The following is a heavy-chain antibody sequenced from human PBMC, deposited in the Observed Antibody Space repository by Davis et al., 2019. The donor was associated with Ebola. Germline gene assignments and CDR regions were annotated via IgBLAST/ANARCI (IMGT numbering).Heavy chain of an antibody. V-gene: IGHV4-59*01. CDR2: IYYSGST. Sequence: MPSETLSLTCTVSGGSISSYYWSWIRQPPGKGLEWIGYIYYSGSTNYNPSLKSRLTISIDTSTNQFSLKLRSVTAADTAVYYCARQNYDFWSGYYSSPHFDYWGQGTLVTVSS. CDR3: ARQNYDFWSGYYSSPHFDY. D-gene: IGHD3-3*01. CDR1: GGSISSYY. J-gene: IGHJ4*02.